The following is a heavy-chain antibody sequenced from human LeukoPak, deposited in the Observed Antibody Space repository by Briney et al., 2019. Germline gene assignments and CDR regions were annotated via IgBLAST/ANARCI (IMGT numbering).Heavy chain of an antibody. Sequence: TTGGSLRLSCAASGFTFSSYSMNWVRQAPGKGLEWVSSISSSSSYIYYADSVKGRFTISRDNAKNSLYLQMNSLRAEDTAVYYCARAAFRYSSSSFCDYWGQGTLVTVSS. V-gene: IGHV3-21*01. J-gene: IGHJ4*02. CDR1: GFTFSSYS. CDR3: ARAAFRYSSSSFCDY. CDR2: ISSSSSYI. D-gene: IGHD6-6*01.